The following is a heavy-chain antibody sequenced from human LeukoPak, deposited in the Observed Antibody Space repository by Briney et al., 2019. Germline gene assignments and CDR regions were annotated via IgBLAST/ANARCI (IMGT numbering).Heavy chain of an antibody. Sequence: GGSLRLSCAASGFTVSSNYMSWVRQAPGKGLEWVSVIYSGGSTYYADSVKGRFTISRDNSKTTLSLQMNSLRAEDTAVYYCASGYEYYYYYAMDVWGQGTTVTVSS. CDR1: GFTVSSNY. D-gene: IGHD5-12*01. CDR3: ASGYEYYYYYAMDV. J-gene: IGHJ6*02. V-gene: IGHV3-66*01. CDR2: IYSGGST.